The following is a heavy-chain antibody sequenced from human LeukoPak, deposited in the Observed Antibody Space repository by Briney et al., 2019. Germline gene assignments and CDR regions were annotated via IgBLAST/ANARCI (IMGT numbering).Heavy chain of an antibody. J-gene: IGHJ5*02. Sequence: SETLSLTCTVSGGSISSYYRSWIRQPPGKGLEWIGYIYYSGSTNYNPSLKSRVTISVDTSKNQFSLKLSSVTAADTAVYYCARDHGGSSLGWFDPWGQGTLVTVSS. V-gene: IGHV4-59*01. CDR2: IYYSGST. CDR3: ARDHGGSSLGWFDP. CDR1: GGSISSYY. D-gene: IGHD1-26*01.